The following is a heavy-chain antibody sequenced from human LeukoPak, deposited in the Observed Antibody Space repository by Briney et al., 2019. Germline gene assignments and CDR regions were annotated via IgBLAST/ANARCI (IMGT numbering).Heavy chain of an antibody. CDR2: IYYSGSP. Sequence: SETLSLTCTVSGGSISNYYWSWIRQPPGKGLEWIGNIYYSGSPNYNPSLKSRVTISVDTSKNQFSLKLSSVTAADAAVYYCARKGTYGGYFDHWGQGTLVTVSS. V-gene: IGHV4-59*08. CDR3: ARKGTYGGYFDH. J-gene: IGHJ4*02. D-gene: IGHD4-23*01. CDR1: GGSISNYY.